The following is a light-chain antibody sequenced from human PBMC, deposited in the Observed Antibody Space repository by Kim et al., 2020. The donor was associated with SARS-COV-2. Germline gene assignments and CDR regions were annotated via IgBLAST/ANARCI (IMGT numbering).Light chain of an antibody. V-gene: IGLV3-21*04. Sequence: GKTARITCGGNNIGSKSVHWYQQKPGQAPVLVIYYDSDRPSGIPERFSGSNSGNTATLTISRVEAGDEADYYCQVWDSSSDPLYVFGTGTKVTVL. J-gene: IGLJ1*01. CDR3: QVWDSSSDPLYV. CDR2: YDS. CDR1: NIGSKS.